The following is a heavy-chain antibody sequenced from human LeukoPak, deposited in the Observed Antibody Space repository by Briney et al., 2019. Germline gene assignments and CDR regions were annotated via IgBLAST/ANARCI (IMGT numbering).Heavy chain of an antibody. CDR2: INHSGST. D-gene: IGHD3-9*01. CDR1: GGSFSGYY. Sequence: SETLSLTCAVYGGSFSGYYWSWIRQPPGKGLEWIGEINHSGSTNYNPSLKSRVTISVDTSKNQFSLKLSSVTAADTAVYYCARLELRYFDWLSTYYFGYWGQGTLVTVSS. CDR3: ARLELRYFDWLSTYYFGY. V-gene: IGHV4-34*01. J-gene: IGHJ4*02.